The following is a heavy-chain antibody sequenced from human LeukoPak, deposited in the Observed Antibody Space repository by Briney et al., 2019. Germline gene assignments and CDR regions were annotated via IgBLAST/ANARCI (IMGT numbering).Heavy chain of an antibody. J-gene: IGHJ3*02. CDR3: ARDSTYYYDSSGYYYVAFDI. Sequence: SESLSLTCTVSGVSISSYYWSWIRQPPGKGLEWIGSIYHSGSTYYNPSLKSRVTISVDTSKNQFSLKLSSVTAADTAVYYCARDSTYYYDSSGYYYVAFDIWGQGTMVTVSS. V-gene: IGHV4-59*12. CDR1: GVSISSYY. D-gene: IGHD3-22*01. CDR2: IYHSGST.